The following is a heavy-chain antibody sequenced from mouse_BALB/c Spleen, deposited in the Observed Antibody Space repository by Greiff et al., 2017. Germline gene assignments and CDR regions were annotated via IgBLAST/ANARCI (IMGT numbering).Heavy chain of an antibody. J-gene: IGHJ3*01. D-gene: IGHD2-10*01. CDR1: GYTFTSYW. CDR2: IDPSDSYT. CDR3: ATYYGNYGFAY. Sequence: QVQLQQSGAELVKPGASVKLSCKASGYTFTSYWMHWVKQRPGQGLEWIGEIDPSDSYTNYNQKFKGKATLTVDKSSSTAYMQLSSLTSEDSAVYYCATYYGNYGFAYWGQGTLVTVSA. V-gene: IGHV1-69*02.